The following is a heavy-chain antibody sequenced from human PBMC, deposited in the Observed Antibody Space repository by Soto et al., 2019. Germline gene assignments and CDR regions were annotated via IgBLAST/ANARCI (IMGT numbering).Heavy chain of an antibody. CDR3: ARGRDSSGYYYLRAYFDY. Sequence: SETLFLTCTVSGGSISSYYWSWIRQPPGKGLEWIGYIYYSGSTNYNPSLKSRVTISVDTSKNQFSLKLSSVTAADTAVYYCARGRDSSGYYYLRAYFDYWGQGTLVTVSS. J-gene: IGHJ4*02. CDR2: IYYSGST. D-gene: IGHD3-22*01. V-gene: IGHV4-59*01. CDR1: GGSISSYY.